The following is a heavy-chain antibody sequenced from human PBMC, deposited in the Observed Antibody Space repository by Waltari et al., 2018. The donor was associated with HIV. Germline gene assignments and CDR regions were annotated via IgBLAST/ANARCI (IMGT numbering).Heavy chain of an antibody. V-gene: IGHV3-74*01. CDR3: TRAVFWSGFFRDYFFDY. Sequence: EAELVDSGGGLVQPGGSLRLSCVACTFTFSNSWTSWVRQRPGKGLVWVSRVNGDASSTGYADSVRGRFTISRDNAKNTVYLQMNSLRAEDTALYYCTRAVFWSGFFRDYFFDYWGQGTPVTVSS. D-gene: IGHD3-3*01. CDR2: VNGDASST. CDR1: TFTFSNSW. J-gene: IGHJ4*02.